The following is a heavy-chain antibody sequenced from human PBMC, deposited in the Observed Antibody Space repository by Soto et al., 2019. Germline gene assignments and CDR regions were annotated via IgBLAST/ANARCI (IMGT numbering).Heavy chain of an antibody. CDR3: ARDFGYGDYVGYFDY. CDR2: ISSSSSYI. D-gene: IGHD4-17*01. V-gene: IGHV3-21*01. CDR1: GFTFSSYS. Sequence: GGSLRLSCAASGFTFSSYSMNWVRQAPGKGLEWVSSISSSSSYIYYADSVKGRFTISRDNAKNSLYLQMNSLRAEDTAVYYCARDFGYGDYVGYFDYWGQGTLVTVSS. J-gene: IGHJ4*02.